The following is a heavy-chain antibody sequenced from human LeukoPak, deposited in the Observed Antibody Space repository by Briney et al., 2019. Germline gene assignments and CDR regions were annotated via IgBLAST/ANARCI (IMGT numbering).Heavy chain of an antibody. D-gene: IGHD3-3*01. V-gene: IGHV4-39*07. CDR2: IYYSGST. CDR1: GGSISSSSYY. CDR3: ASALDDGAVNGWFDP. J-gene: IGHJ5*02. Sequence: PSETLSLTCTVSGGSISSSSYYWGWIRQPPGKGLEWIGSIYYSGSTYYNPSLKSRVTISVDTSKNQFSLKLSSVTAADTAVYYCASALDDGAVNGWFDPWGQGTLVTVSS.